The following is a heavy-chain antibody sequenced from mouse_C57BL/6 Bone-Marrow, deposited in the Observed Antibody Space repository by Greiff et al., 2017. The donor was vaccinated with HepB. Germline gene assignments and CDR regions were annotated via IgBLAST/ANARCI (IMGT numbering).Heavy chain of an antibody. CDR2: IDPETGGT. J-gene: IGHJ3*01. D-gene: IGHD1-1*01. CDR3: TTPASYYYGSPAWFAY. Sequence: EVQLQQSGAELVRPGASVKLSCTASGFNIKDDYMHWVKQRPEQGLEWIGWIDPETGGTEYASKFQGKATITADTSSNTAYLQRRSLTAEDTAVYYCTTPASYYYGSPAWFAYWGQGTLVTVSA. CDR1: GFNIKDDY. V-gene: IGHV14-4*01.